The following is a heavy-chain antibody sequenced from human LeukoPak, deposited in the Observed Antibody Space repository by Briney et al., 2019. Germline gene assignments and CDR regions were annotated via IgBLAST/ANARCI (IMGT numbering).Heavy chain of an antibody. CDR1: GFTVSSNY. CDR3: ARAGYSYGTDY. J-gene: IGHJ4*02. CDR2: IYSGGST. D-gene: IGHD5-18*01. Sequence: GGSLRLSCAASGFTVSSNYMSWVRQAPGKGLEWVSVIYSGGSTYYADSVKGRFTISRDNSKNTLYLQVNSLRAEDTAVYYCARAGYSYGTDYWGQGTLVTVSS. V-gene: IGHV3-53*01.